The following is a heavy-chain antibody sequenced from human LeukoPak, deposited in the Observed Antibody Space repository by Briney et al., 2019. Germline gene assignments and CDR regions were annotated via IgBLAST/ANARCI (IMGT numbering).Heavy chain of an antibody. V-gene: IGHV4-39*07. Sequence: PSETLSLTCTVSGGSISSSSYYWGWIRQPPGKGLEWIGSIYYSGSTYYNPSLKSRVTISVDTSKNQFSLKLSSVTAADTAVYYCARDGRKARITIFGVVIGTLFDYWGQGTLVTVSS. CDR1: GGSISSSSYY. CDR3: ARDGRKARITIFGVVIGTLFDY. D-gene: IGHD3-3*01. J-gene: IGHJ4*02. CDR2: IYYSGST.